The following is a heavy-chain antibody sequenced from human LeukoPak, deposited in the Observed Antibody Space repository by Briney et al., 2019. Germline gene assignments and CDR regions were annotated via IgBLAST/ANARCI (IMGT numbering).Heavy chain of an antibody. V-gene: IGHV4-30-4*01. Sequence: PSETLSLTCTVSGGSISSYYWSWIRQPPGKGLEWIGYIYYSGSTYYNPSLKSRVTISVDTSKNQFSLKLSSVTAADTAVYYCARESAAASDLDYWGQGTLVTVSS. D-gene: IGHD6-13*01. CDR3: ARESAAASDLDY. CDR1: GGSISSYY. CDR2: IYYSGST. J-gene: IGHJ4*02.